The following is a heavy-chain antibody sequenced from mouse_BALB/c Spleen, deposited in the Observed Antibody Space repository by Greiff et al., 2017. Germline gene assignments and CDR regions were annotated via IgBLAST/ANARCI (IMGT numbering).Heavy chain of an antibody. Sequence: QVQLQQSGPELVKPGASVKMSCKASGYTFTDYVISWVKQRTGQGLEWIGEIYPGSGSTYYNEKFKGKATLTADKSSNTAYMQLSSLTSEDSAVYFCARKGFYYGNYEYWGQGTLVTVSA. CDR3: ARKGFYYGNYEY. CDR2: IYPGSGST. CDR1: GYTFTDYV. V-gene: IGHV1-77*01. D-gene: IGHD2-1*01. J-gene: IGHJ3*01.